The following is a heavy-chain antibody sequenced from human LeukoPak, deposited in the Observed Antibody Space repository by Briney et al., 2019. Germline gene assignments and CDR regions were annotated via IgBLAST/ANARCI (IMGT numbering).Heavy chain of an antibody. D-gene: IGHD3-22*01. CDR3: ARDLDRSGYYLDY. CDR1: GGSFSGYY. CDR2: INRSGST. Sequence: SETLSLTCAVYGGSFSGYYWTWIRQTPGKGLEWIGEINRSGSTNYNPPLKSRVTISADTSKNQFSLKLSSVTAADTAVYYCARDLDRSGYYLDYWGQGTLVTVSS. V-gene: IGHV4-34*01. J-gene: IGHJ4*02.